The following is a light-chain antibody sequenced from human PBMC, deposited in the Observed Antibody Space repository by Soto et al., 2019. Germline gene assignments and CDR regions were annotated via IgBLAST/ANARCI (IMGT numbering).Light chain of an antibody. CDR1: TSNIAGNT. Sequence: QSALTQPPSLSGTPGQRVTISCSGSTSNIAGNTVHWYQHLPETAPKLLIYIDDQRPSGVPDRFSGSKSGTSASLANSGLQSEDEADYYCATWDDSLNAAVFGGGTQLTVL. CDR2: IDD. J-gene: IGLJ7*01. V-gene: IGLV1-44*01. CDR3: ATWDDSLNAAV.